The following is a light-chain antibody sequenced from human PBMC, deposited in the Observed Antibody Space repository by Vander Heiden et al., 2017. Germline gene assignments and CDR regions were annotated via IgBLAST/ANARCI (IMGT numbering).Light chain of an antibody. CDR3: QSYDSSLSAWV. CDR2: GNN. CDR1: SSNIGAGFD. V-gene: IGLV1-40*01. J-gene: IGLJ3*02. Sequence: QSVLTQPPSVSGAPGQTVTISCTGRSSNIGAGFDVHWYQQLPGTAPKHLIYGNNNRPSGVPDRFSGSKSGTSASLAITGLQAEDEADYYCQSYDSSLSAWVFGGGTKLTVL.